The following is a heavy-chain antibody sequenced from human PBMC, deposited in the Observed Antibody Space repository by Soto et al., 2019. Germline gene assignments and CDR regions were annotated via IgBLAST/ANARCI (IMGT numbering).Heavy chain of an antibody. D-gene: IGHD5-18*01. V-gene: IGHV3-74*01. CDR3: ARELRGYSYGSHYYYGMDV. Sequence: GGSLRLSCAASGFTFSTFWMHWVRQAPGKGLVWVSRINSDGSSTSYADSVKGRFTISRDNAKNTLYLQMNSLRAEDTAVYYCARELRGYSYGSHYYYGMDVWGQGTTVTVSS. CDR2: INSDGSST. J-gene: IGHJ6*02. CDR1: GFTFSTFW.